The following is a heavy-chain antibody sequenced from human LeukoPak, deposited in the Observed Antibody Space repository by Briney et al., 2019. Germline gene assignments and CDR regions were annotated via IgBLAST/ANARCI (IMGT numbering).Heavy chain of an antibody. CDR1: GYSFTGYY. Sequence: AASVKVSCKASGYSFTGYYMHWVRQAPGQGLEWMGWINPNSGGTNYVQKFQGRVTMTRDTSIGTAYMELNRLRSDDTAVYYCARDRREVSYYGSGSFKFGENYFDYWGQGTLVTVSS. J-gene: IGHJ4*02. CDR2: INPNSGGT. D-gene: IGHD3-10*01. CDR3: ARDRREVSYYGSGSFKFGENYFDY. V-gene: IGHV1-2*02.